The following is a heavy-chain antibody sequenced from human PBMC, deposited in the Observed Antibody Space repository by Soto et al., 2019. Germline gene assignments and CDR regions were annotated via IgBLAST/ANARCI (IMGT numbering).Heavy chain of an antibody. D-gene: IGHD2-2*01. CDR1: GGTFSSYT. CDR2: IIPILGIA. J-gene: IGHJ4*02. V-gene: IGHV1-69*04. Sequence: GASVKVSCKASGGTFSSYTISWVRQAPGQGLEWMGRIIPILGIANYAQKFQGRVTITADKSTSTAYMELSSLRSEDTAVYYCARDPKYCSSTSCAFDYWGQGTLVTVSS. CDR3: ARDPKYCSSTSCAFDY.